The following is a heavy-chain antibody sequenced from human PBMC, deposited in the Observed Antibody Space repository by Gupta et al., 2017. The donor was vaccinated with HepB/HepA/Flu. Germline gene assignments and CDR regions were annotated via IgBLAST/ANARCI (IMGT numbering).Heavy chain of an antibody. CDR2: IRGTGERT. CDR1: GFTLSSYA. D-gene: IGHD3-16*01. V-gene: IGHV3-23*01. Sequence: EVQVLDCGGGLVQPGGSLRLSCVASGFTLSSYAVSCVRQAPGTGLECVSGIRGTGERTYYGDAVNGRFTISRDNSKNTVYLQMTTLRDEDTAVYYCARAFFLLGAYWGQGPLVTVSS. CDR3: ARAFFLLGAY. J-gene: IGHJ4*02.